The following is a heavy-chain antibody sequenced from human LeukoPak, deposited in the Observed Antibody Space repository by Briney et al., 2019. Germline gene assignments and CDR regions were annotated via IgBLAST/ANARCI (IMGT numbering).Heavy chain of an antibody. CDR1: EFTFNNYA. D-gene: IGHD2-2*01. CDR3: ATLDSTKSVL. J-gene: IGHJ1*01. Sequence: GRSLRLSCAASEFTFNNYAVSWVRQAPEQGLEWVSTISGRGGITYYADSVKGRFTISRDNSKNTVFLQMNSLRAEDTAKYYCATLDSTKSVLWGRGTAVIVSS. CDR2: ISGRGGIT. V-gene: IGHV3-23*01.